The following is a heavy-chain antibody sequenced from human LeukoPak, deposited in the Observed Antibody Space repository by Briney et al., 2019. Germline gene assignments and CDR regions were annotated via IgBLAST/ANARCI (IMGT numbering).Heavy chain of an antibody. Sequence: PGGSLRLSCAASGFTFSSYGMHWVRQAPGKGLEWVAFIRYDGSNKYYADSVKGRFTISRDNSKNTLYLQMNSLRAEDTAVYYCVVWQQLPYNWFDPWGQGTLVTVSS. D-gene: IGHD6-13*01. CDR2: IRYDGSNK. CDR3: VVWQQLPYNWFDP. J-gene: IGHJ5*02. CDR1: GFTFSSYG. V-gene: IGHV3-30*02.